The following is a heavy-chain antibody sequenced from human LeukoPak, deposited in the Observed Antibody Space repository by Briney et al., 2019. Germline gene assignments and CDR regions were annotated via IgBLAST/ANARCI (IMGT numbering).Heavy chain of an antibody. J-gene: IGHJ3*02. V-gene: IGHV4-59*01. D-gene: IGHD3-10*01. CDR2: IYYSGST. CDR1: GGSISSYH. CDR3: ARENTMVRGAFDAFDI. Sequence: PSETLSLTCTVSGGSISSYHWSWIRQPPGKGLEWMGHIYYSGSTNYNPSLKSRVTVSVDTSNNQFSLKLSSVTAADTAVYYCARENTMVRGAFDAFDIWGQGTMVTVSS.